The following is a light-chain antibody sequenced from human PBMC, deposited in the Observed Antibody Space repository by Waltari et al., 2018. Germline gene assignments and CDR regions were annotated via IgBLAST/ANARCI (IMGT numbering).Light chain of an antibody. CDR2: GAS. J-gene: IGKJ1*01. V-gene: IGKV3-20*01. CDR3: QHYVRLPVT. Sequence: EIVLTLSPGTLSLSPGERATLSCRASQSVSRVLAWYQQKPGQAPRLLIYGASNRATGIPDRFSGSGSGTDFSLPISRLEPEDFAVYYCQHYVRLPVTFGQGTKVEIK. CDR1: QSVSRV.